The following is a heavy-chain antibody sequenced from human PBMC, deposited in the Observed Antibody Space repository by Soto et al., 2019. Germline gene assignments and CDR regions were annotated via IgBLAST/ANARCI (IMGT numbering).Heavy chain of an antibody. D-gene: IGHD3-3*01. CDR3: ARGVEGWYFDY. J-gene: IGHJ4*02. CDR2: ISYDGTNK. V-gene: IGHV3-30-3*01. Sequence: QVQLVESGGGVVQPGTSLRLSCAASGFTFNTHPLYWVRQAPGKGLEWVAFISYDGTNKFYADSVKGRFTISRDTSKSTLYLPMYRLRDDDTAVYYCARGVEGWYFDYWGRGTLVTVSS. CDR1: GFTFNTHP.